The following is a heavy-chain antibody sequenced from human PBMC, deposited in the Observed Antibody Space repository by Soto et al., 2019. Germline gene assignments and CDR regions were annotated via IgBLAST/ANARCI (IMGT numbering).Heavy chain of an antibody. CDR1: GGSVSSGSYY. CDR2: IYYSGST. CDR3: ARFFPGGEYSGYDPLVLVF. V-gene: IGHV4-61*01. Sequence: SETLSLTCTVSGGSVSSGSYYWSWIRQPPGKGLEWIGYIYYSGSTNYNPSLKSRVTISVDTSKNQFSLKLSSVTAADKAVYKFARFFPGGEYSGYDPLVLVFGGKGTLVTVSS. D-gene: IGHD5-12*01. J-gene: IGHJ4*02.